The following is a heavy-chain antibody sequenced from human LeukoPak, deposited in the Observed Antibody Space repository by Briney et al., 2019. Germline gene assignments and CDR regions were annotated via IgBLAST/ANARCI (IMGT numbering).Heavy chain of an antibody. D-gene: IGHD6-19*01. J-gene: IGHJ6*04. CDR1: GDSFSSNSAA. Sequence: SQTLSLTCAISGDSFSSNSAAWNWIRQSPSRGLEWLGRTYYRSKWYNDYAVSVKSRITINPDTSKNQFSLQLNSVTPEDTAVYYCARTHLRSGWYEDYYYYGMDVWGEGTTVTVSS. V-gene: IGHV6-1*01. CDR2: TYYRSKWYN. CDR3: ARTHLRSGWYEDYYYYGMDV.